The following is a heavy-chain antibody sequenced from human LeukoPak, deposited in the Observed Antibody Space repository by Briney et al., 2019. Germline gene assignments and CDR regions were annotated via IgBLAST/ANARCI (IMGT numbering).Heavy chain of an antibody. V-gene: IGHV4-38-2*02. CDR2: TFHSGNI. J-gene: IGHJ5*02. D-gene: IGHD1-26*01. CDR3: ARVGVGANGCFDP. Sequence: PSETLSLTCTVSGYSISSGYYWGWIRQPPGKGLEWIGSTFHSGNIYYNPSLQSRVTISVDTSKNQFSLRLSSVTAADTAVYYCARVGVGANGCFDPWGQGTLVTVSS. CDR1: GYSISSGYY.